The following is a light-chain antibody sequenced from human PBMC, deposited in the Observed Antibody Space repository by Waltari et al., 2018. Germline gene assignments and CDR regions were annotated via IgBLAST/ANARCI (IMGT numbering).Light chain of an antibody. Sequence: DIVMTQSPDSLVVSLGERATIHCKSRRNLFYSPNHKDFLAWYQQKPGQPPKLLIYWSSTRESGVPDRFTGSGSGTDFSLTISSLQAEDVAVYYCQQYYDTPYTFGQGTKLEIK. V-gene: IGKV4-1*01. CDR3: QQYYDTPYT. J-gene: IGKJ2*01. CDR1: RNLFYSPNHKDF. CDR2: WSS.